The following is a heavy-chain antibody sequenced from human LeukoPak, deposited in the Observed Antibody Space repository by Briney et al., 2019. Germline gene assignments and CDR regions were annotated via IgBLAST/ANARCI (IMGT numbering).Heavy chain of an antibody. J-gene: IGHJ6*03. V-gene: IGHV3-30*03. Sequence: GGSLRLSCAASGFTFSSYGMHWVRQARGKGLEWVAVISYDGSNKYYADSVKGRFTISRDNSKNTLYLQMNSLRAEDTAVYYCARVKEQQLGRVGYMDVWGKGTTVTVSS. CDR2: ISYDGSNK. CDR1: GFTFSSYG. D-gene: IGHD6-13*01. CDR3: ARVKEQQLGRVGYMDV.